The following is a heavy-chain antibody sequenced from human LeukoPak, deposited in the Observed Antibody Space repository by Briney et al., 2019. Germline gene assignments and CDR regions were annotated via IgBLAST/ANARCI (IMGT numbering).Heavy chain of an antibody. CDR3: ARVEDQGRYFDWLPGFDP. CDR1: GDSFKSYV. Sequence: SVKVSCKASGDSFKSYVINWVRQAPGQGLEWMGGILPIFGSAIYAQHFRGRLTITAAESTNTAYMELHRLRSDDTALYYCARVEDQGRYFDWLPGFDPWGQGTLVTVSS. J-gene: IGHJ5*02. D-gene: IGHD3-9*01. CDR2: ILPIFGSA. V-gene: IGHV1-69*13.